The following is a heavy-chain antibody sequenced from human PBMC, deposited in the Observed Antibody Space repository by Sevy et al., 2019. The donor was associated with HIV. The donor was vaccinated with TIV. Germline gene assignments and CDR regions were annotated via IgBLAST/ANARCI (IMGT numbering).Heavy chain of an antibody. V-gene: IGHV3-23*01. D-gene: IGHD6-19*01. Sequence: GGSLRLSCVASGFPFSSYAMSWVRQAPGKGLEWVSAIGGIGGGTYYADSVKGRFTIFRDNSKNTLYLQMNSLGAEETALYYCAKGSVAVVGDSFDIWGQGTMVTVSS. CDR2: IGGIGGGT. CDR3: AKGSVAVVGDSFDI. J-gene: IGHJ3*02. CDR1: GFPFSSYA.